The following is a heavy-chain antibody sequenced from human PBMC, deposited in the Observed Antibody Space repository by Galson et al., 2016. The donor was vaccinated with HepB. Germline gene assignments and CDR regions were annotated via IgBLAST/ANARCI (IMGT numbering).Heavy chain of an antibody. CDR1: GFTFSSYR. CDR3: ARDLTPSFDSGPYYDAFDI. V-gene: IGHV3-7*01. Sequence: SLRLSCAASGFTFSSYRMTWVRQTPGQGLEWVANIRRAATQTNYVDSVKGRFTISRDNAKNSLFLQMNSLRAEDTAVYYCARDLTPSFDSGPYYDAFDIWGQGTMVTVSS. D-gene: IGHD5-12*01. CDR2: IRRAATQT. J-gene: IGHJ3*02.